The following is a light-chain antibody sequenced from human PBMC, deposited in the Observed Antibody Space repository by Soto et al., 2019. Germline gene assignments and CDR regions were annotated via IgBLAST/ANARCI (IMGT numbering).Light chain of an antibody. CDR2: AAY. CDR1: QGISTY. J-gene: IGKJ4*01. Sequence: QMTQSPSYLSASVGDRVTITCRASQGISTYLNWYQQKPGKAPKLLIYAAYNLQSGVPSRFSGSGSGTDFTLAISALQPDEFATYFCQQTYSIPLTFGGGTKVDIK. V-gene: IGKV1-39*01. CDR3: QQTYSIPLT.